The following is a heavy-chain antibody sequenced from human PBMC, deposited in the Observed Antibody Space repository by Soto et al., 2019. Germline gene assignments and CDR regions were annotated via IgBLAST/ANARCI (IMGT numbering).Heavy chain of an antibody. V-gene: IGHV3-21*01. CDR2: ISSSSSYI. CDR3: AVPDSSGLPLQH. Sequence: PGGSLRLSCAASGFTFSSYSMNWVRQAPGKGLEWVSSISSSSSYIYYADSVKGRFTISRDNAKNSLYLQMNSLRAEDTAVYYCAVPDSSGLPLQHWGQGTLVTVSS. J-gene: IGHJ1*01. D-gene: IGHD6-19*01. CDR1: GFTFSSYS.